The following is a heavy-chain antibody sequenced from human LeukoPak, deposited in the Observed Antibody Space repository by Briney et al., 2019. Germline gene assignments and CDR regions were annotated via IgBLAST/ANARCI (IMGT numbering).Heavy chain of an antibody. Sequence: AGGSLRLSCAASGCTFSSYEMNWVRQAPGKGLEWVSYISSSGSTIYYADSVKGRFTVSRDNAKNSLYLQMNSLRAEDTAVYYCARDYPLTYYYDSSGYSPSGGWFDPWGQGTLVTVPS. J-gene: IGHJ5*02. D-gene: IGHD3-22*01. V-gene: IGHV3-48*03. CDR2: ISSSGSTI. CDR1: GCTFSSYE. CDR3: ARDYPLTYYYDSSGYSPSGGWFDP.